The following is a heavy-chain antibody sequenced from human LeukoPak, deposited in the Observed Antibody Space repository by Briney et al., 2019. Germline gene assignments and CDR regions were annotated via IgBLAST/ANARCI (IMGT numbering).Heavy chain of an antibody. CDR2: ISDSET. D-gene: IGHD2-2*01. CDR1: GFTLSNYA. CDR3: ARGGSGTSVLYY. V-gene: IGHV3-23*01. Sequence: GGSLRLSFSASGFTLSNYAITWGRQAPGKGLEWVSFISDSETNYVDSVKGRFTVSRDNSKNTLYLEMNSLRAEDTAVYYCARGGSGTSVLYYWGQGILVTVSS. J-gene: IGHJ4*02.